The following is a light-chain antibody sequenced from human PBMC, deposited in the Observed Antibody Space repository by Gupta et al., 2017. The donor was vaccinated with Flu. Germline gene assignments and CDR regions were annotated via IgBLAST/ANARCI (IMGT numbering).Light chain of an antibody. CDR1: IGAVTSGHY. V-gene: IGLV7-46*01. CDR2: DTD. J-gene: IGLJ3*02. CDR3: FLSYSGPRV. Sequence: QAVVTQQPPVTVSPGGPVHLPRGSNIGAVTSGHYPCWIQQKSGQPPGTLIYDTDKKHSWPPARFSGSLLGSKAALTLSGAQPEDEADYYCFLSYSGPRVFGGGTQLTVL.